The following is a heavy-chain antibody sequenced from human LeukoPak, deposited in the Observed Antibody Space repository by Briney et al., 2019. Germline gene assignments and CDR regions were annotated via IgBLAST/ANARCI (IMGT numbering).Heavy chain of an antibody. CDR2: INHSGST. CDR1: GGSFSGYY. Sequence: SETLSLTCAVYGGSFSGYYWSWIRQPPGKGLEWIGEINHSGSTNYNPSLKSRVTISVDTSKNQFSLKLSSVTAADTAVYYCARKGDSSTWYDDYWGQGTLLTVSS. J-gene: IGHJ4*02. D-gene: IGHD6-13*01. V-gene: IGHV4-34*01. CDR3: ARKGDSSTWYDDY.